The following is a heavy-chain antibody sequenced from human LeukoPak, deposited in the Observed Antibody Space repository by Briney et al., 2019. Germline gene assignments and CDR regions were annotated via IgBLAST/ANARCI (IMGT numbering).Heavy chain of an antibody. CDR3: ARHSVLWFRGGGDY. Sequence: SETLSLTCTVSGYSISSGYYWGWIRQPPGKGLEWIGSIYHSGSTYYNPSLKSRVTISVDTSKNQFSLKLSSVTAADTAVYYCARHSVLWFRGGGDYWGQGTLVTVSS. CDR2: IYHSGST. D-gene: IGHD3-10*01. V-gene: IGHV4-38-2*02. CDR1: GYSISSGYY. J-gene: IGHJ4*02.